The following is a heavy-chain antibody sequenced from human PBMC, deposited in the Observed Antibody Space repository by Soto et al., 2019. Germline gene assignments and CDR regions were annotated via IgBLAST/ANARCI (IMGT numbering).Heavy chain of an antibody. Sequence: EVRLVESGGDLVQPGGSLKLSCAASGFTFRSFAMSWVRQAPGKGPEWVSGISGNGGRTYYADSVKGLFTISRDNSKSTLYFQMDSIRSEDTAVYYCARDPNGDYVGGYDLRGQGKIVILSS. J-gene: IGHJ3*01. CDR2: ISGNGGRT. CDR3: ARDPNGDYVGGYDL. D-gene: IGHD4-17*01. CDR1: GFTFRSFA. V-gene: IGHV3-23*04.